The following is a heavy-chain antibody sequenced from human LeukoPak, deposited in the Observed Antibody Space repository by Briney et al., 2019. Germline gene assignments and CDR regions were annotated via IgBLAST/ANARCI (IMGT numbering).Heavy chain of an antibody. CDR2: ISSDGTST. V-gene: IGHV3-74*01. D-gene: IGHD2-21*02. CDR1: GFTFSSYW. Sequence: GGSLRLSCAASGFTFSSYWMHWVRQAPGKGLVWVSRISSDGTSTTYADSVKGRFTVSRDNAKNTVFLQMNSLRVEDTAIYYCAREQCSPGDCYQFDYWGQGSLVTVSS. CDR3: AREQCSPGDCYQFDY. J-gene: IGHJ4*02.